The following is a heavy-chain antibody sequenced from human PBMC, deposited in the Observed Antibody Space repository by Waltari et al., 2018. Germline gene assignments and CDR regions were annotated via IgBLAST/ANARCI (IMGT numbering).Heavy chain of an antibody. V-gene: IGHV3-21*02. J-gene: IGHJ4*02. CDR1: GFSFSDYP. Sequence: EVQLVESGGGLVKPGGSLRLSCAASGFSFSDYPMTWVRQTPGKGMEWVSYIFTRPPYILYADSVRGLFTVSRDDAKNTLFLQMNSLRGEDTAVYYCARDKRYDYIRGSYKDSWGRGTLVTVSS. CDR2: IFTRPPYI. D-gene: IGHD3-16*01. CDR3: ARDKRYDYIRGSYKDS.